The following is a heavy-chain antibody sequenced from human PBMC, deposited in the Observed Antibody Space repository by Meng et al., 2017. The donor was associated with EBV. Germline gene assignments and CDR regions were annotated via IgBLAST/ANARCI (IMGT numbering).Heavy chain of an antibody. J-gene: IGHJ4*02. CDR2: IYWDDDK. CDR1: GFSLSTSGVG. Sequence: QNTLKESGPTPVKPTQALTLTCTFSGFSLSTSGVGVGWIRQPPGKALEWLALIYWDDDKRYSPSLKSRLTITKDTSKNQVVHTMTNMDPVDTATYYCAHSRVGATEFDYWGQGTLVTVSS. D-gene: IGHD1-26*01. CDR3: AHSRVGATEFDY. V-gene: IGHV2-5*02.